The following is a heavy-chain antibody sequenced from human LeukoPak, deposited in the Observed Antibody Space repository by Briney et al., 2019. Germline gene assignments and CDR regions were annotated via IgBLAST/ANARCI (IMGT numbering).Heavy chain of an antibody. D-gene: IGHD1-1*01. V-gene: IGHV2-5*01. J-gene: IGHJ3*02. CDR3: AHRVSAHMTDLNDVLDI. Sequence: SGPTLVKPTQTLTLTCTFSGFSLTARGVGVGWIRQPPGKALEWLTLIYWNDDKRYSPSLRKRLTIAKDTSKNEVVLTMTDMSPVDTGTYFCAHRVSAHMTDLNDVLDIWGQGTMVTVSS. CDR1: GFSLTARGVG. CDR2: IYWNDDK.